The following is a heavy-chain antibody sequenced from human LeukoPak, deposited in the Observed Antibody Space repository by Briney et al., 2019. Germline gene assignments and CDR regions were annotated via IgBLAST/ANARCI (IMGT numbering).Heavy chain of an antibody. J-gene: IGHJ4*02. CDR2: ISGSGGST. CDR3: AKDSTAAAFDN. Sequence: GGSLRLSCAASGFTFSSYAMSWVGQGPGKGLEGGSTISGSGGSTSYADSVRGRFTLSRDNSKNTLSLQMNSLRAENTAVYSCAKDSTAAAFDNSGQGALVSASS. CDR1: GFTFSSYA. V-gene: IGHV3-23*01. D-gene: IGHD6-13*01.